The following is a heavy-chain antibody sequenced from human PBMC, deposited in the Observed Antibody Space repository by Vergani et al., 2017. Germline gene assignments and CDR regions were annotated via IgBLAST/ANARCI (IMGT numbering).Heavy chain of an antibody. Sequence: QVQLQESGPGLVKPSQTLSLTCTVSGGSISSGSYYWSWIRQPAGKGLEWIGRIYTSGSTNYNPSLKSRVTISVDTSKNQFSLKLSSVTAADTAVYYCARETLGYCRGGSCLDGPTYYYYGMDVWGQGTTVTVSS. V-gene: IGHV4-61*02. CDR2: IYTSGST. CDR3: ARETLGYCRGGSCLDGPTYYYYGMDV. CDR1: GGSISSGSYY. D-gene: IGHD2-15*01. J-gene: IGHJ6*02.